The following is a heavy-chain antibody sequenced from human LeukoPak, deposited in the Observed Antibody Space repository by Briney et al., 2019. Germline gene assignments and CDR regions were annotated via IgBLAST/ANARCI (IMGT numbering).Heavy chain of an antibody. CDR1: GFSVSNDY. CDR3: ATQSEALGVFDY. J-gene: IGHJ4*02. CDR2: IYSGGTT. Sequence: GGSLRLSCAASGFSVSNDYMIWVRQAPGKGLEWVSIIYSGGTTYYADSVKGRFTISRDNSKNTLYLQMNSLRAEDTAVYYCATQSEALGVFDYWGQGTLVTVSS. D-gene: IGHD3-16*01. V-gene: IGHV3-66*02.